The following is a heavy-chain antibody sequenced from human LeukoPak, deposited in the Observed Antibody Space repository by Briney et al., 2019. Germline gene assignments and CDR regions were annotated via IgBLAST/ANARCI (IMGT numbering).Heavy chain of an antibody. D-gene: IGHD6-6*01. J-gene: IGHJ4*02. Sequence: ASVKVSCKASGYTFTGYYMNWVRQAPGQGLEWMGWINPNSGGTNYAQKFQGWVTMTRDTSISTAYMELSRLRSDDTAVYYCARGRSSDPEAYDYWGQGTLVTVSS. CDR1: GYTFTGYY. CDR3: ARGRSSDPEAYDY. V-gene: IGHV1-2*04. CDR2: INPNSGGT.